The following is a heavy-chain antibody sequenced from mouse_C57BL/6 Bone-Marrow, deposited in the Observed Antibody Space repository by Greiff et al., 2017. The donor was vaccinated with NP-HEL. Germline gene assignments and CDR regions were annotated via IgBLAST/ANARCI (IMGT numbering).Heavy chain of an antibody. J-gene: IGHJ3*01. Sequence: QVQLKESGAELARPGASVKMSCKASGYTFTSYTLHWVKQRPGQGLEWIGYINPISGYTKYNQKFKDKATLTADQSSSTAYMQLSSLTSEDSAVYYCARGFAYWGQGTLVTVSA. CDR1: GYTFTSYT. CDR3: ARGFAY. CDR2: INPISGYT. V-gene: IGHV1-4*01.